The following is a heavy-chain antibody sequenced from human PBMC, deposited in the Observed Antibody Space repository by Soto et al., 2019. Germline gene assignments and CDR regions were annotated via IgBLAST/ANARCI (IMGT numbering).Heavy chain of an antibody. CDR2: IIPIFGTA. D-gene: IGHD2-2*01. CDR1: GGTFSSYA. CDR3: ATPLERYQLLRSYDAFDI. J-gene: IGHJ3*02. Sequence: ASVKVSCKASGGTFSSYAISWVRQAPGQGLEWMGGIIPIFGTANYAQKFQGRVTITADESTSTAYMELSSLRSEDTAVFYCATPLERYQLLRSYDAFDIWGQGTMVTVSS. V-gene: IGHV1-69*13.